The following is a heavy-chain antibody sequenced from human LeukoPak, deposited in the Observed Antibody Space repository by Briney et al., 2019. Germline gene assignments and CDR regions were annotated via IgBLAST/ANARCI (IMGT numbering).Heavy chain of an antibody. D-gene: IGHD3-22*01. CDR1: GITFSSYT. J-gene: IGHJ4*02. CDR2: IRYDGSNK. CDR3: AKDPPHYYDSAGFDY. V-gene: IGHV3-30*02. Sequence: GGSLRLSCATSGITFSSYTMHWVRQVPGKGLEWVAFIRYDGSNKYYADSVKGRFTISRDNSKNTLYLQMNSLRAEDTAVYYCAKDPPHYYDSAGFDYWGQGTLVTVSS.